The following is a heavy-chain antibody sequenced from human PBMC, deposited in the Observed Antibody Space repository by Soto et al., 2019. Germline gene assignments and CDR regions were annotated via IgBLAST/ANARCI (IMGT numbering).Heavy chain of an antibody. CDR3: ASDRSSGWDQGYGMDV. Sequence: PSETLALTCTVSCGSLSTYSWICIRQPPWKGLEWIGYIYYSGSTSYNPSLKSRVTISVDTSKNQFSLKLRSVTAADTAVYYCASDRSSGWDQGYGMDVWGQGTTVTV. CDR2: IYYSGST. J-gene: IGHJ6*02. D-gene: IGHD6-19*01. CDR1: CGSLSTYS. V-gene: IGHV4-59*01.